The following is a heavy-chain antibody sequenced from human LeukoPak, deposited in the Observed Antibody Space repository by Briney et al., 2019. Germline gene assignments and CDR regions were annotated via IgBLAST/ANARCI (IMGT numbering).Heavy chain of an antibody. Sequence: GGSLRLSCAASGFTFKTYTMHWVRQAPGMGLEWVSSISSSSSYIFYADSVKGRFTISRDNAKNSLYLQMSSLRAEDAAVYYCAREGGYHYYYAMDVWGQGTMVTVSS. V-gene: IGHV3-21*01. J-gene: IGHJ6*02. CDR1: GFTFKTYT. D-gene: IGHD3-16*01. CDR2: ISSSSSYI. CDR3: AREGGYHYYYAMDV.